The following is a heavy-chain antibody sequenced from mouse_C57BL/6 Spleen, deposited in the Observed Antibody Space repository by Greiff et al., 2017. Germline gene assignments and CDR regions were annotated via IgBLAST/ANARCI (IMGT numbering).Heavy chain of an antibody. V-gene: IGHV5-4*01. CDR3: ARDHDYDWFAY. CDR1: GFTFSSYA. CDR2: ISDGGSYT. J-gene: IGHJ3*01. Sequence: VQLKESGGGLVKPGGSLKLSCAASGFTFSSYAMSWVRQTPEKRLEWVATISDGGSYTYYPDNVKGRFTISRDNAKNNLYLQMSHLKSEDTAMYYCARDHDYDWFAYWGQGTLVTVSA. D-gene: IGHD2-4*01.